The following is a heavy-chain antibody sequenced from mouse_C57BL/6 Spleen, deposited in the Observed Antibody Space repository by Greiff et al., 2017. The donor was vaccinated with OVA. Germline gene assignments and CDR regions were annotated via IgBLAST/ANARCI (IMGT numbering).Heavy chain of an antibody. CDR3: VYDYGGGFAY. CDR1: GYTFTDYY. CDR2: INPNNGGT. J-gene: IGHJ3*01. V-gene: IGHV1-26*01. D-gene: IGHD2-4*01. Sequence: EVQLQQSGPELVKPGASVKISCKASGYTFTDYYMNWVKQSHGKSLEWIGDINPNNGGTSYNQKFKGKATLTVDKSSSTAYMELRSLTSEDSAVYYCVYDYGGGFAYWGQGTLVTVSA.